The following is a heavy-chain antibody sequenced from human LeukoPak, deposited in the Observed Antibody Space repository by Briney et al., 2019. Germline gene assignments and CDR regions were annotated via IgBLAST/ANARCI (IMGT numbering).Heavy chain of an antibody. Sequence: GGSLILSCAASGFTFSNRTMSWGRQAPGRVLQWVSSITGSGGTTNYAASVKGGFTSSRDNHKNTLYLQMNSLRAEDTAIYYCAQLTNDWGQGTLVTVSS. CDR2: ITGSGGTT. CDR3: AQLTND. CDR1: GFTFSNRT. D-gene: IGHD1-14*01. V-gene: IGHV3-23*01. J-gene: IGHJ4*02.